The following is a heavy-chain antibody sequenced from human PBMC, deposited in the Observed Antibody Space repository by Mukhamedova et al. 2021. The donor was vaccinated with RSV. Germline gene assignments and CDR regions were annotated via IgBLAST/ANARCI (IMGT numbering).Heavy chain of an antibody. CDR1: TFSSYA. V-gene: IGHV3-30*04. J-gene: IGHJ4*01. Sequence: TFSSYAMHWVRQAPGKGLEWVAVISYDGSNKYYADSVKGRFTISRDNSKNTLYLQMNSLRAEDTAVYYCAREDFSWGSCYFDSWG. D-gene: IGHD2-15*01. CDR2: ISYDGSNK. CDR3: AREDFSWGSCYFDS.